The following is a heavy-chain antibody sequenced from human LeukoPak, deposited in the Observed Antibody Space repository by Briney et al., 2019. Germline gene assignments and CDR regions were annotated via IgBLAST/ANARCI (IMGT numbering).Heavy chain of an antibody. CDR1: GFTFSSYA. V-gene: IGHV3-30-3*01. CDR2: ISYDGSNK. D-gene: IGHD1-26*01. CDR3: ARSHYTLPYYFDY. Sequence: PGGSLRLSCAASGFTFSSYATHWVRQAPGKGLEWVAVISYDGSNKYYADSVKGRFTISRDNSKNTLYLQMNSLRAEDTAVYYCARSHYTLPYYFDYWGQGTLVTVSS. J-gene: IGHJ4*02.